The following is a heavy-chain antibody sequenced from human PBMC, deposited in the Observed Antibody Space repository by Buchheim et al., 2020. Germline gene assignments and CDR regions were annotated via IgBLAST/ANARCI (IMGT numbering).Heavy chain of an antibody. V-gene: IGHV3-7*01. CDR1: GFTFSSYW. D-gene: IGHD2-8*01. CDR2: IKQDGSEK. CDR3: ARGGAIVLMVYDYYGMDV. Sequence: EVQLVESGGGLVQPGGSLRLSCAASGFTFSSYWMSWVRQAPGKGLEWVANIKQDGSEKYYVDSVKGRFTLSRDNAKNSLYLQMNSLRAEDTAVYYCARGGAIVLMVYDYYGMDVWGQGTT. J-gene: IGHJ6*02.